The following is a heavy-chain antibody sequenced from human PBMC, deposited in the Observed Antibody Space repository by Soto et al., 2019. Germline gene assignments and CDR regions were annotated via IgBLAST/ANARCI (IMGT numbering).Heavy chain of an antibody. CDR1: GYTFTNYG. CDR3: ARDRGSSALDY. J-gene: IGHJ4*02. V-gene: IGHV1-18*01. CDR2: ISANNGNT. Sequence: QVQLVQSGAEVKKPGASVKVSCKASGYTFTNYGISWVRQAPGQGLEWMGWISANNGNTNYEQKLQGRVTMTTDTSTSTAYTELRSLRSDDTAVYYCARDRGSSALDYWIQGTLVTVSS. D-gene: IGHD1-26*01.